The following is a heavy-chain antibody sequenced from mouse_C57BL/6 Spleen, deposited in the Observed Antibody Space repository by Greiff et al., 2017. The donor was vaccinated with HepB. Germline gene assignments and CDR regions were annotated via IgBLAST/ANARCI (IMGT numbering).Heavy chain of an antibody. CDR3: ARPNYYGSSLYYAMDY. Sequence: QVQLQQPGAELVRPGSSVKLSCKASGYTFTSYWMHWVKQRPIQGLEWIGNIDPSDSETHYNQKFKDKATLTVDKSSSTAYMQLSSLTSEDSAVYYCARPNYYGSSLYYAMDYWGQGTSVTVSS. CDR2: IDPSDSET. V-gene: IGHV1-52*01. CDR1: GYTFTSYW. J-gene: IGHJ4*01. D-gene: IGHD1-1*01.